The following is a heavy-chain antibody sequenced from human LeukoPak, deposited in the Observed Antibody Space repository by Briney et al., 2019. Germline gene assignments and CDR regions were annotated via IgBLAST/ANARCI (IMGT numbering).Heavy chain of an antibody. J-gene: IGHJ4*02. CDR3: ARAGERDYYGSGSQIYSFDY. V-gene: IGHV4-34*01. D-gene: IGHD3-10*01. CDR1: GGSFSGYY. CDR2: INHSGST. Sequence: PSETLSLTCAVYGGSFSGYYWSWIRQPPRKGLEWIGEINHSGSTNYNPSLKSRVTISVDTSKNQFSLKLSSVTAADTAVYYCARAGERDYYGSGSQIYSFDYWGQGTLVTVSS.